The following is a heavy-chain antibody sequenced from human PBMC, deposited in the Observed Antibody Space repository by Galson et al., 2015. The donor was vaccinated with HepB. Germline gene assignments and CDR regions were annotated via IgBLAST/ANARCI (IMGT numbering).Heavy chain of an antibody. Sequence: SVKASCKASGYTFTGYYMHWVRQAPGQGLEWMGRINPNSGGTNYAQKFQGRVTMTRDTSISTAYMELSRLRSDDTAVYYCARALYYYDSSGYFDYWGQGTLVTVSS. CDR3: ARALYYYDSSGYFDY. D-gene: IGHD3-22*01. J-gene: IGHJ4*02. CDR2: INPNSGGT. V-gene: IGHV1-2*06. CDR1: GYTFTGYY.